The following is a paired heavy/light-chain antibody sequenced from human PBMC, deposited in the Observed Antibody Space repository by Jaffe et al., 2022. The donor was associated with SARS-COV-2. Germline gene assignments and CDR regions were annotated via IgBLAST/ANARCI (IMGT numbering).Light chain of an antibody. Sequence: EIVLTQSPDFQSVTPKEKVTITCRASQSIGSSLHWYQQKPDQSPKLLIKYASQSISGVPSRFSGSGSGTDFTLTINSLEAEDAAAYYCHQSSSLPVTFGGGTKVEIK. CDR3: HQSSSLPVT. J-gene: IGKJ4*01. CDR2: YAS. V-gene: IGKV6D-21*02. CDR1: QSIGSS.
Heavy chain of an antibody. CDR3: ARDVNGGYCSSTSCYTGDWFDP. V-gene: IGHV1-18*01. CDR1: GYTFTSYG. Sequence: QVQLVQSGAEVKKPGGSVKVSCKASGYTFTSYGISWVRQAPGQGLEWMGWISSHNGYTNFAQKFQGRVTMTTDTSTSTAYMELRSLRSDDTAVYYCARDVNGGYCSSTSCYTGDWFDPWGQGTLVTVSS. J-gene: IGHJ5*02. CDR2: ISSHNGYT. D-gene: IGHD2-2*02.